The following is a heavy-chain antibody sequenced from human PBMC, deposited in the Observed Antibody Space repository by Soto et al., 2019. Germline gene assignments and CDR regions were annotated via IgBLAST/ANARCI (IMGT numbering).Heavy chain of an antibody. CDR1: GFTFSSYA. D-gene: IGHD1-26*01. V-gene: IGHV3-23*01. CDR3: ARVTRDSWESF. Sequence: GGSLRLSCAASGFTFSSYAMSWVRQAPGKGLEWVSAISGSGGSTYYADSVKGRFTISRDNSKNTLYLQMNSLRAEDTAVYYCARVTRDSWESFWGQGTLVTVSS. CDR2: ISGSGGST. J-gene: IGHJ4*02.